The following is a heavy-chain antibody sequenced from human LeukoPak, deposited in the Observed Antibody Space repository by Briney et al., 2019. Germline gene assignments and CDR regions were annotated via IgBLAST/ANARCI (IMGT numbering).Heavy chain of an antibody. D-gene: IGHD3-22*01. V-gene: IGHV5-51*01. J-gene: IGHJ4*02. Sequence: RGESLKISCKGSGYSFTSYWIGWVRQMPGKGLEWMGIIYPGDSDTRYSPSFQGQVTISADKSISTAYLQWSSLKASDTAMYYCARPTYYYDSSGYYRYYFDYWGQGTLVTVSS. CDR2: IYPGDSDT. CDR3: ARPTYYYDSSGYYRYYFDY. CDR1: GYSFTSYW.